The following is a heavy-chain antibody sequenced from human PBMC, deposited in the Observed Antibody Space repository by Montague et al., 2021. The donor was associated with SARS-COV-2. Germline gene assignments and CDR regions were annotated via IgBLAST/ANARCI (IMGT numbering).Heavy chain of an antibody. CDR2: IHGGESGT. Sequence: SLRPSCAASGFAFSTLAMSWVRQAPGKGLEWVSFIHGGESGTYYADSMKGRFTISRDNSKNTLYLQMNSLRAEDTAVYYCVKVSSTTYYFDFWGQGTLVTVSS. D-gene: IGHD5/OR15-5a*01. V-gene: IGHV3-23*03. J-gene: IGHJ4*02. CDR3: VKVSSTTYYFDF. CDR1: GFAFSTLA.